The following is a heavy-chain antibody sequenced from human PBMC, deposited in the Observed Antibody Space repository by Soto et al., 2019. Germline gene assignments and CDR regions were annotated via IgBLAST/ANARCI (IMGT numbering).Heavy chain of an antibody. J-gene: IGHJ6*02. D-gene: IGHD3-3*01. CDR3: AASGTLDDFCCFYYDTDYSYTDMHA. CDR2: IVVGSGNT. Sequence: SGKVSCKACGFTFTSTSGQWVLQARGQRLEWIGWIVVGSGNTNYAQKFQERVTITRDMSTSTAYMELSSLRSEDTAVYYCAASGTLDDFCCFYYDTDYSYTDMHAWRQGLTVTVS. V-gene: IGHV1-58*01. CDR1: GFTFTSTS.